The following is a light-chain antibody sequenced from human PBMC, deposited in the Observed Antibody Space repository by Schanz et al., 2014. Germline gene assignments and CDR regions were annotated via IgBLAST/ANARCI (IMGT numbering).Light chain of an antibody. CDR1: SSDVGGYNY. V-gene: IGLV2-8*01. J-gene: IGLJ1*01. CDR2: EVS. Sequence: QSVLTQPPSASGSPAQSVTISCTGTSSDVGGYNYVSWYQQHPGKAPKLMIYEVSKRPSGVPDRFSGSKSGNTASLTVSGLQAEDEAVYYCCSYAGSDIRYVFGTGTKLTVL. CDR3: CSYAGSDIRYV.